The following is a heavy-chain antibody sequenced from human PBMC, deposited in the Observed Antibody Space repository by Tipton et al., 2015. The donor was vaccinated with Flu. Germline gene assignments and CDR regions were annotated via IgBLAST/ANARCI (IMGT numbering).Heavy chain of an antibody. V-gene: IGHV4-4*07. D-gene: IGHD2-21*02. CDR1: GGSISTYY. CDR3: ATHCVGVCSHAFDI. CDR2: ISPSGST. J-gene: IGHJ3*02. Sequence: TLSLTCTVSGGSISTYYWSWIRQPAGKGLEWIGRISPSGSTNYNPSLESRVTMSLDTSKNHFSLRLRSATAADTAVYYCATHCVGVCSHAFDIWGQGTMVTVSS.